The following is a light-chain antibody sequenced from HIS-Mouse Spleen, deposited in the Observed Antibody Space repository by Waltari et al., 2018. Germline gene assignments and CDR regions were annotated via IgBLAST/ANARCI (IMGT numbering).Light chain of an antibody. CDR3: QVWDSSSDHVV. V-gene: IGLV3-21*03. CDR2: DDS. CDR1: NIGSKS. Sequence: SYVLTQPPSVSVAPGKTARITCGGNNIGSKSVHWYQQKPGQAPVLGVYDDSDRPSGIPGRFPGSNSGNTATLTISRVEAGDEADYYCQVWDSSSDHVVFGGGTKLTVL. J-gene: IGLJ2*01.